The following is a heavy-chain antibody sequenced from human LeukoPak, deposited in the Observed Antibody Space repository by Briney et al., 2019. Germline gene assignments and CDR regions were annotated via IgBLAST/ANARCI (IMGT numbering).Heavy chain of an antibody. CDR2: ISSNGGST. D-gene: IGHD3-16*01. V-gene: IGHV3-64D*06. CDR1: GFTFSSYA. Sequence: GSLRLSCSASGFTFSSYAMHWVRQAPGKGLEYASAISSNGGSTYYADSVKGRFTISRDNSKNTLYLQMSSLRAEDTAVYYCATLFRRGFGFDYWGQGTLVTVSS. J-gene: IGHJ4*02. CDR3: ATLFRRGFGFDY.